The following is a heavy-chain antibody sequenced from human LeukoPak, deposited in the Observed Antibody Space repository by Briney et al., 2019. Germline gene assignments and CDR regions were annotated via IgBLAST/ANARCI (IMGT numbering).Heavy chain of an antibody. CDR1: GYTFTTYY. V-gene: IGHV1-18*04. CDR3: ARALIPYDYVWGSYRYKVSFDY. CDR2: ISAYNGNT. D-gene: IGHD3-16*02. Sequence: ASVKVSCKASGYTFTTYYIHWVRQAPGQGLEWMGWISAYNGNTNYAQKLQGRVTMTTDTSTSTAYMELRSLRSDDTAVYYCARALIPYDYVWGSYRYKVSFDYWGQGTLVTVSS. J-gene: IGHJ4*02.